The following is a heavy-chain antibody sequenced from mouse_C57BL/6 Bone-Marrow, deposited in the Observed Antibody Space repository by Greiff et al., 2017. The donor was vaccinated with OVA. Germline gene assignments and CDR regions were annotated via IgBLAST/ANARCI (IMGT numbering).Heavy chain of an antibody. J-gene: IGHJ4*01. CDR1: EYEFPSHD. CDR3: PSTIITTDYAMDY. CDR2: INSDGGST. V-gene: IGHV5-2*01. D-gene: IGHD2-4*01. Sequence: EVHLVESGGGLVQPGESLKLSCESNEYEFPSHDMSWVRKTPEKRLELVAAINSDGGSTYYPDTMERRFIISRDNTKKTLYLQMSSLRTEDTALYYGPSTIITTDYAMDYWGQGTSVTVSS.